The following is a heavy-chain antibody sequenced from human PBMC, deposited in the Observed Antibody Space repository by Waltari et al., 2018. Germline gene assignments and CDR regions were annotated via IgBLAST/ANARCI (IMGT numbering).Heavy chain of an antibody. CDR1: GGSISSSNW. Sequence: QVQLQESGPGLVKPSGTLSLTCAVSGGSISSSNWWRWVRQPPGKGLEWIGEIYHSGSTNYSPSLKSRVTISVDKSKNQFSLKLSSVTAADTAVYYCARVSDCSSTSCYYFDYWGQGTLVTVSS. CDR2: IYHSGST. V-gene: IGHV4-4*02. D-gene: IGHD2-2*01. J-gene: IGHJ4*02. CDR3: ARVSDCSSTSCYYFDY.